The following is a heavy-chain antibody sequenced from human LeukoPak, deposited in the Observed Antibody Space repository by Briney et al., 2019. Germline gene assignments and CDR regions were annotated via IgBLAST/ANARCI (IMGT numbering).Heavy chain of an antibody. CDR1: GYIFTSYW. J-gene: IGHJ4*02. Sequence: GESLQISCKGSGYIFTSYWIGWVRQLPGKGLEWMGIINPGDSDTRYSPSFQGQVTISADKSISTAYLQWSSLKASDTAMYYCARHGVTSWDGGIDYWGQGTLVTVSS. V-gene: IGHV5-51*01. CDR2: INPGDSDT. CDR3: ARHGVTSWDGGIDY. D-gene: IGHD1-26*01.